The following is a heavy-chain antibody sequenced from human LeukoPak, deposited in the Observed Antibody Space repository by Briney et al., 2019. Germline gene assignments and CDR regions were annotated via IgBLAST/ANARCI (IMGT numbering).Heavy chain of an antibody. V-gene: IGHV5-51*01. J-gene: IGHJ3*02. D-gene: IGHD3-22*01. CDR2: IYPGDSDT. Sequence: GESLKISCKGSGYSFTSYWNGWARQMPGKGLEWMGIIYPGDSDTRYSPSFQGQVTISADKSISTAYLQWSSLKASDTAMYYCARHSSPYYYDSSGKSHAFDIWSQGTMVTVSS. CDR3: ARHSSPYYYDSSGKSHAFDI. CDR1: GYSFTSYW.